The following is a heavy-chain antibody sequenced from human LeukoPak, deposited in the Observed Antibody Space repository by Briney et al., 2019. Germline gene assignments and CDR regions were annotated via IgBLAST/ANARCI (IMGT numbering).Heavy chain of an antibody. CDR3: ARGSTYYDSSGQVPFDY. CDR1: GFTFSSYS. Sequence: HPGGSLRLSCAASGFTFSSYSMNWVRQAPGKGLEWGSYISGSSGTIYYADSVKGRFTISRDNGKNTLYLQMNSLRAEDTAVYYCARGSTYYDSSGQVPFDYWGQGTLVTVSS. D-gene: IGHD3-22*01. CDR2: ISGSSGTI. V-gene: IGHV3-48*01. J-gene: IGHJ4*02.